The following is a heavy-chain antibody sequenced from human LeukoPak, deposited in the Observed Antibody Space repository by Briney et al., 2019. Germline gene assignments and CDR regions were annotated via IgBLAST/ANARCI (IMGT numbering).Heavy chain of an antibody. V-gene: IGHV3-21*01. D-gene: IGHD3-10*01. CDR2: ISSSSSYI. CDR3: AKGVTMVRGVLDY. CDR1: GFTFSSYS. J-gene: IGHJ4*02. Sequence: PGGSLRLSCAASGFTFSSYSMNWVRQAPGKGLEWVSSISSSSSYIYYADSVKGRFTISRDNAKNSLYLQMTSLTAEDTAVYYCAKGVTMVRGVLDYWGQGTLVTVSS.